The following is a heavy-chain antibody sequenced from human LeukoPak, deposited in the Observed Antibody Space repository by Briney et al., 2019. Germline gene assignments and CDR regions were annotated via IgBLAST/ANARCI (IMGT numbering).Heavy chain of an antibody. CDR2: MNPNSGNR. J-gene: IGHJ5*02. V-gene: IGHV1-8*01. CDR1: GYTFTSYD. Sequence: GASVKVSCKASGYTFTSYDINWVRQATGQGLEWMGWMNPNSGNRDYAQKFQGRVTMTRNTSISTAYMELSSLRSEDTAVYYCAREVDRWFDPWGQGTLVTVSS. D-gene: IGHD5-12*01. CDR3: AREVDRWFDP.